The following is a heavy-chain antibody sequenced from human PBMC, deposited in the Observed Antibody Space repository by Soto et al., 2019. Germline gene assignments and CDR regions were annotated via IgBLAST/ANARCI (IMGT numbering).Heavy chain of an antibody. CDR1: GDSISSADYC. CDR2: ICYSGST. D-gene: IGHD6-19*01. Sequence: SETLSLTCTVSGDSISSADYCWSWIRQPPGKGLEWIGYICYSGSTYYNPSLKSRTTMSVDTSKKQFSLTLTSVTAADTAVYYCAREDSGLFHFWGQGILVTVSS. V-gene: IGHV4-30-4*01. J-gene: IGHJ4*02. CDR3: AREDSGLFHF.